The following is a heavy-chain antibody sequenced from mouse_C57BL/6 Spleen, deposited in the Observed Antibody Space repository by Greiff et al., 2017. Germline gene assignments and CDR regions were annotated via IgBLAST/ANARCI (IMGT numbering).Heavy chain of an antibody. J-gene: IGHJ1*03. Sequence: EVQLVEPGGDLVKPGGSLKLSCAASGFTFSSYGMSWVRQTPDKRLEWVATISSGGSYTYYPDRLKGRFTISRDNAKNPLYLQMSSLKSKDTAMYYGARHSTTVVAKYFDVWGTGTTVTVSS. CDR2: ISSGGSYT. CDR3: ARHSTTVVAKYFDV. D-gene: IGHD1-1*01. CDR1: GFTFSSYG. V-gene: IGHV5-6*01.